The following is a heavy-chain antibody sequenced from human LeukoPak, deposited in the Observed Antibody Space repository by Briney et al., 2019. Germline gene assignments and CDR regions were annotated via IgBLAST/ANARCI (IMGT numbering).Heavy chain of an antibody. CDR1: GFTFSDYY. CDR3: ARDSERSSSFAFDI. Sequence: GGSLRLSCAASGFTFSDYYMSWIRQAPGKGLEWVSYISSSGSTIYYADSVKGRFTISRDNAKNSLYLQMNSLRGEDTAVYYCARDSERSSSFAFDIWGQGTMVTASS. V-gene: IGHV3-11*04. CDR2: ISSSGSTI. J-gene: IGHJ3*02. D-gene: IGHD3-3*02.